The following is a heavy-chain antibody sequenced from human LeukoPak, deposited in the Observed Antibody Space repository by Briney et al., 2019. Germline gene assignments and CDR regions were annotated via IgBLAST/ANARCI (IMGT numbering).Heavy chain of an antibody. V-gene: IGHV4-39*01. CDR2: IHNSGRC. D-gene: IGHD5-12*01. Sequence: SETLSLTCSVSGGSISRSSYYWGWIRQPPGKGLEWIGSIHNSGRCSHNPSLKSRLSISVDTSKNQFSLKLRSVTAADTAVYYCARTGYSGYGTQVHWGQGTLVAVSS. CDR1: GGSISRSSYY. CDR3: ARTGYSGYGTQVH. J-gene: IGHJ4*02.